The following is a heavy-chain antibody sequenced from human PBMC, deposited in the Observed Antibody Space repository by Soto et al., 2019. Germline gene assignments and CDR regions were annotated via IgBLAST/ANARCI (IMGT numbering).Heavy chain of an antibody. J-gene: IGHJ6*02. Sequence: QVQLVESGGGVVQPGRSLRLSCAASGFTFSSYGMHWVRQAPGKGLEWVAVISYDGSNKYYADSVKGRFTISRDNSKNTLYLQMNGLRAEDTAVYYCAKGVVPAAIGWYYYGMDVWGQGTTVTVSS. CDR3: AKGVVPAAIGWYYYGMDV. V-gene: IGHV3-30*18. CDR1: GFTFSSYG. CDR2: ISYDGSNK. D-gene: IGHD2-2*02.